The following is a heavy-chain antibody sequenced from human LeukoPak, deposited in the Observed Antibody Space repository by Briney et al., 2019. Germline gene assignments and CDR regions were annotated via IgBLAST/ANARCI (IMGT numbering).Heavy chain of an antibody. J-gene: IGHJ4*02. CDR2: IHSSGSA. D-gene: IGHD1-26*01. CDR3: ARDILMVGATHYFDY. Sequence: SETLSLTCTVSGGSITTYYWSWIRQPPGKGLEYIGQIHSSGSANYNPSLKSRVAMSLDASKNQFSLELSSVTAADTAIYYCARDILMVGATHYFDYWGQGTLVTVSS. V-gene: IGHV4-59*01. CDR1: GGSITTYY.